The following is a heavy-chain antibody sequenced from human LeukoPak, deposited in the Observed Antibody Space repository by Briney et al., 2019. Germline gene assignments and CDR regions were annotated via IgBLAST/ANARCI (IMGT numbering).Heavy chain of an antibody. CDR3: ARWVATRFDL. V-gene: IGHV3-48*03. CDR1: GFSFSDYE. J-gene: IGHJ4*02. D-gene: IGHD5-12*01. Sequence: PGGSLGLSCAASGFSFSDYEMTWVRQAPGKGLEWVSYISNSDNTIYYADSVKGRFTIARDNAKNSLYLQMNSLRAEDTALYYCARWVATRFDLWGQGTLVTVSS. CDR2: ISNSDNTI.